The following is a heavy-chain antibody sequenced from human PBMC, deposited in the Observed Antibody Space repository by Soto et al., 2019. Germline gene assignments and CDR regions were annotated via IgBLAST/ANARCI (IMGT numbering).Heavy chain of an antibody. CDR3: TTEDIVVVPAAGDAFDI. V-gene: IGHV3-15*01. Sequence: EVQLVESGGGLVKPGGSLRLSCAASGFTFSNAWMSWVRQAPGKGLEWIGRIKSKTDGGTTDYAAPVKGRFTISRDDSKNTLYLQMNSLKTEDTAVYYWTTEDIVVVPAAGDAFDIWGQGTMVTVSS. CDR1: GFTFSNAW. D-gene: IGHD2-2*01. CDR2: IKSKTDGGTT. J-gene: IGHJ3*02.